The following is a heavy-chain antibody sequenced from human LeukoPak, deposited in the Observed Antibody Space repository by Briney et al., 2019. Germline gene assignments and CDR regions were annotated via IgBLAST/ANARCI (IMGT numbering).Heavy chain of an antibody. V-gene: IGHV4-59*01. CDR1: GGSFSGYY. D-gene: IGHD1-1*01. CDR2: IYYSGST. J-gene: IGHJ4*02. CDR3: ARDTLERELDY. Sequence: PSETLSLTCAVYGGSFSGYYWSWIRQPPGKGLEWIGYIYYSGSTNYNPSLKSRVTISVDTSKNQFSLKLSSVTAADTAVYYCARDTLERELDYWGQGTLVTVSS.